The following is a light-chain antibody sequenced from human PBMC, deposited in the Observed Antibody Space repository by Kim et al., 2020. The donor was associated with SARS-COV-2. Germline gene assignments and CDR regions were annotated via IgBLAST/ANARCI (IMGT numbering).Light chain of an antibody. CDR3: NSRDSSGNHLVV. J-gene: IGLJ2*01. Sequence: GQPVRITCPGDSLRSYYASWYQQKPGQAPVLVIYGKSNRPSGIPDRFSGSSSGNTASLTITGAQAEDEADYYCNSRDSSGNHLVVFGGGTQLTVL. V-gene: IGLV3-19*01. CDR1: SLRSYY. CDR2: GKS.